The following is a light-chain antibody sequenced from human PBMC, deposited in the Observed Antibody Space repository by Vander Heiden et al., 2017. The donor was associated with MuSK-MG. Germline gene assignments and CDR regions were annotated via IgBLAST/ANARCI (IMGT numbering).Light chain of an antibody. CDR3: QQYDDRAPWT. V-gene: IGKV3-15*01. J-gene: IGKJ1*01. Sequence: EIVMTQSPATLSASPGDTATITCRASQSIGRNLTWYQQKPGKAPTLLIYGASVTATGMPARFSGSGSGTGFTLSISSLHPEDSAVYYCQQYDDRAPWTFGRGTKVEIK. CDR2: GAS. CDR1: QSIGRN.